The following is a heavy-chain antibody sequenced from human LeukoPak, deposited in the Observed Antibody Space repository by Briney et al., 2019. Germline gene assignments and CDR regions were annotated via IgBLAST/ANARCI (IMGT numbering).Heavy chain of an antibody. V-gene: IGHV3-74*01. CDR3: AIGYYDSSGSLDY. CDR1: GFTFSSYW. CDR2: INSDGSST. D-gene: IGHD3-22*01. Sequence: PGGSLRLSCAASGFTFSSYWMHWVRQAPGKGLVWVSRINSDGSSTSYADSVKGRFTISRDNAKNTLYLQMNSLRAEGTAVYDCAIGYYDSSGSLDYWGQGTLVTVSS. J-gene: IGHJ4*02.